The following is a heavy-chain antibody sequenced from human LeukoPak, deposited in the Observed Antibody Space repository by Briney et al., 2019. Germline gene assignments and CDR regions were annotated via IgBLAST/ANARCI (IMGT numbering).Heavy chain of an antibody. J-gene: IGHJ4*02. CDR2: IWYDGSNR. Sequence: QPGGSLRLSCAASGFIFSYYGMHWVRQAPGKGLEWVAVIWYDGSNRYYADSLKGRFTISRDNSKNTLYLQMNSLTADDTAVYYCARDSLGVLSYFDYWGQGTLVTVSS. V-gene: IGHV3-33*01. D-gene: IGHD3-16*01. CDR1: GFIFSYYG. CDR3: ARDSLGVLSYFDY.